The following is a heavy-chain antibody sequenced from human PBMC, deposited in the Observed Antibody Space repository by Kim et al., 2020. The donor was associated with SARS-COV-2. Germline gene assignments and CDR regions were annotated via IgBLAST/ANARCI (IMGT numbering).Heavy chain of an antibody. CDR3: ARGSDYVWGMGGY. CDR2: INHSGSTT. D-gene: IGHD3-16*01. V-gene: IGHV4-34*01. Sequence: SETLSLTCAVYGGSSSGYWWSWIRQPPGQGLEWIGEINHSGSTTNYNPSFKSRVTMSLDTSKNHLSLKLSSVTAADTAVYYCARGSDYVWGMGGYWGQGTLVAVSS. CDR1: GGSSSGYW. J-gene: IGHJ4*02.